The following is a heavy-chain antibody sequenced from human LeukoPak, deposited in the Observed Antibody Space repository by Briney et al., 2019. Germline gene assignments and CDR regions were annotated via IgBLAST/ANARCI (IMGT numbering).Heavy chain of an antibody. CDR1: GGSISSSSYY. Sequence: PSETLSLTCTVSGGSISSSSYYWGWIRQPPGKGLEWIGSIYYSGSTYYNPSLKSRVTISVDTSKNQFSLKLSSVTAADTAVYYCARQTGSAVYYYYGMDVWGQGTTVTVSS. J-gene: IGHJ6*02. D-gene: IGHD3-10*01. CDR3: ARQTGSAVYYYYGMDV. CDR2: IYYSGST. V-gene: IGHV4-39*01.